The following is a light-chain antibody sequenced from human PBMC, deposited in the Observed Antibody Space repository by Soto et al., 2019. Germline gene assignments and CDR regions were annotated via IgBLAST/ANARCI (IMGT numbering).Light chain of an antibody. Sequence: EVVLKRSPGTLSLSPLGIGTLSCMASQSVSSSYLAWYQQKPGQTPRLVIYGASSRATGIPDRFSGSGSGTGFTLTISSLEPEDFAVYYCQQRSKWPITFGQGTRLEIK. CDR2: GAS. CDR3: QQRSKWPIT. V-gene: IGKV3D-20*02. CDR1: QSVSSSY. J-gene: IGKJ5*01.